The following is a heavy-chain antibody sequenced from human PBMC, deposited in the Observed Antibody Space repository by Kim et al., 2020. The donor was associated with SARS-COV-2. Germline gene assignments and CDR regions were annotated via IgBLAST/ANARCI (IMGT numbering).Heavy chain of an antibody. Sequence: SETLSLTCAVYGGSFSGYYWSWIRQPPGKGLEWIGEINHSGSTNYNPSLKSRVTISVDTSKNQFSLKLSSVTAADTAVYYCARGPGQGDYYDSSGWRLDYWGQGTLVTVSS. CDR3: ARGPGQGDYYDSSGWRLDY. CDR1: GGSFSGYY. V-gene: IGHV4-34*01. D-gene: IGHD3-22*01. J-gene: IGHJ4*02. CDR2: INHSGST.